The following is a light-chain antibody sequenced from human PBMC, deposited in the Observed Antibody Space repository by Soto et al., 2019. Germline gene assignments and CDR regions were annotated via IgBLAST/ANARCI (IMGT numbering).Light chain of an antibody. CDR3: QQYGSSPRWT. Sequence: EIVLTQSPATLSVSPGERATLSCRASQSVSSNLAWYQQTPGQAPRLLIYGASTRATGIPARFSGSGSGTEFTLTISRLEPEDFAVYYCQQYGSSPRWTFGQGTTVDIK. CDR2: GAS. V-gene: IGKV3-20*01. J-gene: IGKJ1*01. CDR1: QSVSSN.